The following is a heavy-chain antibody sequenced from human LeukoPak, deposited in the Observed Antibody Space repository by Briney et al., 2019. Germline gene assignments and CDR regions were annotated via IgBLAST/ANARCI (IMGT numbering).Heavy chain of an antibody. D-gene: IGHD2-15*01. CDR1: GFTFSSYA. V-gene: IGHV3-23*01. Sequence: GRSLRLSCAASGFTFSSYAMSWVRQAPGKGLEWVSAISGSGGSTYYADSVKGRFTISRDNSKNTLYLQMNSLRAEDTAVYYCAKDIRVVVAATIFDYWGQGTLVTVSS. CDR2: ISGSGGST. CDR3: AKDIRVVVAATIFDY. J-gene: IGHJ4*02.